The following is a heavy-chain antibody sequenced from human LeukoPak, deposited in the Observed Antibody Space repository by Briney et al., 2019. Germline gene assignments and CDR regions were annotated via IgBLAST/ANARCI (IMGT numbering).Heavy chain of an antibody. Sequence: SETLSLTCAVYGGSFSGYYWSWIRQPPGKGLEWIGEINHSGSTNYNPSLKSRVTISVDTSKNQFSLKLSSVTAADTAVYYCARDTVVTPWDYYYGMDVWGQGTTVTVSS. CDR3: ARDTVVTPWDYYYGMDV. J-gene: IGHJ6*02. D-gene: IGHD4-23*01. V-gene: IGHV4-34*01. CDR2: INHSGST. CDR1: GGSFSGYY.